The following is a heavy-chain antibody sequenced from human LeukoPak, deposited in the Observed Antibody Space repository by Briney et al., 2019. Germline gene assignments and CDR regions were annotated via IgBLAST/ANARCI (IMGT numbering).Heavy chain of an antibody. Sequence: SETLSLTCTVSGGSISSYYWSWVRQPAGKGLEWIGRIYSTGSTNYNPSLKSRVTMSVDTSKNQFSLRLRSVTAADTAVYYCARQIASAGTAGFDFWGQGALVTVSS. V-gene: IGHV4-4*07. CDR3: ARQIASAGTAGFDF. J-gene: IGHJ4*02. D-gene: IGHD6-13*01. CDR1: GGSISSYY. CDR2: IYSTGST.